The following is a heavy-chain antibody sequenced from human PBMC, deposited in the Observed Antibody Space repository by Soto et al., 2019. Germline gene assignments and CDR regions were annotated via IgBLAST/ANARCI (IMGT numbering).Heavy chain of an antibody. CDR2: VYYSGST. CDR1: GGSISSVGHY. J-gene: IGHJ6*02. D-gene: IGHD6-25*01. Sequence: SETLSLTCSVSGGSISSVGHYWTWIRQQPGKGLEWIGYVYYSGSTDYNPSLKSRVTISVDRSKNQFSLNLSSVTAADTAIYYCARESGGYDSSTRYGLDVWGQGTTVTVSS. V-gene: IGHV4-31*03. CDR3: ARESGGYDSSTRYGLDV.